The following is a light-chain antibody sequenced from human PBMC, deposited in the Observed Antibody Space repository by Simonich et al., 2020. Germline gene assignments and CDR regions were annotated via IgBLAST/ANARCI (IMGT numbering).Light chain of an antibody. CDR1: KSISSY. CDR2: AAS. V-gene: IGKV1-39*01. Sequence: DIQMTHSTSSLSASVGNRDNINCRASKSISSYLKWYQQKQGKGPKLLIYAASSLQSGVPSRFSGSGSGTDFTLTISSLQPEDFATYYCQQSYSTPFTFGPGTKVDIK. J-gene: IGKJ3*01. CDR3: QQSYSTPFT.